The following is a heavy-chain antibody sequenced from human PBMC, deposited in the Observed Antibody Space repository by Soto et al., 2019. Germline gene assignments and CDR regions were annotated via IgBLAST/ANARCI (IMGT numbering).Heavy chain of an antibody. CDR1: GFTFSSYA. CDR3: ATGGWYILDY. J-gene: IGHJ4*02. D-gene: IGHD6-19*01. CDR2: ISSNGGST. V-gene: IGHV3-64*01. Sequence: GGSLRLSCAASGFTFSSYAMHWVRQAPGKGLEYVSAISSNGGSTYYANSVKGRFTISRDNSKNTLYLQMGSLRAEDMAVYYCATGGWYILDYWGQGTLVTASS.